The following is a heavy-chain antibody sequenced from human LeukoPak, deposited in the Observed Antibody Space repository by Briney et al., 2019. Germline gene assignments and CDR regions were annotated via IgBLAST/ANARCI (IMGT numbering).Heavy chain of an antibody. Sequence: SETLSLTCSVSGGSISSTNYYRGWIRQPPGKGLEWIGSIYYSGSTYYNPSLKSRVTISVDTSKNQFSLKLSSVTAADTAVYHCARHLYGSGLHRIDYWGQGTLVTVSS. CDR1: GGSISSTNYY. CDR2: IYYSGST. D-gene: IGHD6-19*01. CDR3: ARHLYGSGLHRIDY. V-gene: IGHV4-39*01. J-gene: IGHJ4*02.